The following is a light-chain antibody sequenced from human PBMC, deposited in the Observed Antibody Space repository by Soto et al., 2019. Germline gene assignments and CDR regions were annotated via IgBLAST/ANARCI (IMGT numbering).Light chain of an antibody. V-gene: IGKV3-20*01. CDR1: HSVSSNK. CDR2: ASS. Sequence: ETVLTQSPATLSLSPGDRATLPCRTSHSVSSNKLAWYQQKPGQAPMLLIYASSSRATGIPDRCSGGGCGADFTLTISRLEADDFVVYYCQLYGASPTTFGQGTKVDIK. CDR3: QLYGASPTT. J-gene: IGKJ1*01.